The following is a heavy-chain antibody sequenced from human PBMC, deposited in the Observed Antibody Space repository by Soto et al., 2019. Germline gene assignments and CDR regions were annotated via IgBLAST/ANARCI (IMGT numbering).Heavy chain of an antibody. J-gene: IGHJ6*02. CDR3: ARDNDIVVVPAAISYYGMDV. CDR1: GFTFSSYG. V-gene: IGHV3-33*01. Sequence: GGSLRLSCAASGFTFSSYGRHWVLQTPGKGLEWVAVIWYDGSNKYYADSVKGRFTISRDNSKNTLYLQMNSLRAEDTAVYYCARDNDIVVVPAAISYYGMDVWGQGTTVTVSS. CDR2: IWYDGSNK. D-gene: IGHD2-2*01.